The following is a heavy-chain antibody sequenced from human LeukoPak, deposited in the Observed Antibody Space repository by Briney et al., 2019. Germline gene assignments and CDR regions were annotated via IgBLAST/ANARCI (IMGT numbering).Heavy chain of an antibody. D-gene: IGHD3-22*01. CDR2: ISYDGSNK. CDR3: ARDSKDSEYYYDSSGYYSPPFD. J-gene: IGHJ4*02. CDR1: GFTFSSYA. V-gene: IGHV3-30*04. Sequence: GGSLRLSCAASGFTFSSYAMHWVRQAPGKGLEWVAVISYDGSNKYYADSVKGRFTISRDNSKNTLYLQMNSLRAEDAALYYCARDSKDSEYYYDSSGYYSPPFDWGQGTLVTVSS.